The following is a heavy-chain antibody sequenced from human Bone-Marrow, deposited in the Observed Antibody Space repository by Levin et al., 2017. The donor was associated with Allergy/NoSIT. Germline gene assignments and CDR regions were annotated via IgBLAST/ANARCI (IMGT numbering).Heavy chain of an antibody. CDR2: ISPDGSST. V-gene: IGHV3-74*03. CDR3: VRNRENTIVWNGLGDYHAGVDV. CDR1: GFDFTGDW. D-gene: IGHD1-1*01. Sequence: GGSLRLSCVGSGFDFTGDWMHWVRQAPGKGLVWVSRISPDGSSTKYADSVEGRFSISRDNAKNTVYLQMHSLRAEDTATSYCVRNRENTIVWNGLGDYHAGVDVWGQGTTVTVSS. J-gene: IGHJ6*02.